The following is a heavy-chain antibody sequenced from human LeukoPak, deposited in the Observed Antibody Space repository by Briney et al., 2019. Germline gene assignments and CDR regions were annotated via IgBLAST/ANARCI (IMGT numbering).Heavy chain of an antibody. Sequence: GGSLRLSCAASGFTFSNYAMTWVRQAPGKGLEWVSSISASADTTYYADSVKGRFTISRDKSKNTLYLQMNSLRAEDTAVYYCAKQGGYYGSGREYYFDHWGQGTLVTVSS. CDR2: ISASADTT. CDR1: GFTFSNYA. V-gene: IGHV3-23*01. J-gene: IGHJ4*02. CDR3: AKQGGYYGSGREYYFDH. D-gene: IGHD3-10*01.